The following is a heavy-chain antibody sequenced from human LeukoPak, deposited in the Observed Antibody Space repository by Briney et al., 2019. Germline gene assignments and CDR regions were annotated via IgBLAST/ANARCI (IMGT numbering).Heavy chain of an antibody. CDR2: INPSGGST. V-gene: IGHV1-46*01. J-gene: IGHJ6*02. CDR3: ARAGPYGDYGYYYYYGMDV. Sequence: GASVKVSCKASGYTFTIYYMHWVRQAPGQGLEWMGIINPSGGSTSYAQKFQGRVTMTRGTSTSTVYMELSSLRSEDTAVYYCARAGPYGDYGYYYYYGMDVWGQGTTVTVSS. CDR1: GYTFTIYY. D-gene: IGHD4-17*01.